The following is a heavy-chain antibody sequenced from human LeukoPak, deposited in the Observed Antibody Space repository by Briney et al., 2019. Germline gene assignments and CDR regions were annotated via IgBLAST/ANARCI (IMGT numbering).Heavy chain of an antibody. CDR3: ATSVGYCSSTSCPKYYFDY. Sequence: GASVKVSCKASGYTFTSYGISWVRQAPGQGLEWMGWISAYNGNTNYAQKLQGRVTMTTDTSTSTAYMELRSLRSDDTAVYYCATSVGYCSSTSCPKYYFDYWGQGTLVTVSS. CDR1: GYTFTSYG. CDR2: ISAYNGNT. V-gene: IGHV1-18*01. D-gene: IGHD2-2*01. J-gene: IGHJ4*02.